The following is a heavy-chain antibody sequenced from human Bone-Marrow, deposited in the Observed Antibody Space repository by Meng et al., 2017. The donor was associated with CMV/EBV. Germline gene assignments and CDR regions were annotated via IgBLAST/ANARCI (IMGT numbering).Heavy chain of an antibody. Sequence: SETLSLTCTVSGYSISRGYYWGWIRQPPGKGLEWIGSNYHSGSTYYNPSLKSRVTISVDTSKNQFSLKLSSVTAADTAVYYCASRIRNYYDSSGYGYWGQGTLVTVSS. CDR2: NYHSGST. CDR3: ASRIRNYYDSSGYGY. V-gene: IGHV4-38-2*02. D-gene: IGHD3-22*01. CDR1: GYSISRGYY. J-gene: IGHJ4*02.